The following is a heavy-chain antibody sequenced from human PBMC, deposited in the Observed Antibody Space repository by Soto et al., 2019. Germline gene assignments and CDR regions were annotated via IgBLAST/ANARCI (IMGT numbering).Heavy chain of an antibody. D-gene: IGHD3-10*01. CDR2: ISWNSGSI. V-gene: IGHV3-9*01. J-gene: IGHJ5*02. Sequence: GGSLRLSCAASGFTFDDYAMHWVRQAPGKGLEWVSGISWNSGSIGYADSVKGGFTISRDNAKNSLYLQMNSLRAEDTALYYCAKDPSVRVRGVITPAFWFDPWGQGTLVTVSS. CDR1: GFTFDDYA. CDR3: AKDPSVRVRGVITPAFWFDP.